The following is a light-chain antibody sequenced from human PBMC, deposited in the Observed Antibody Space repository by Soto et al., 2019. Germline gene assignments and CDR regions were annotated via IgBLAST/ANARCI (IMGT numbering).Light chain of an antibody. CDR1: SSDVGGYNH. CDR3: CSYAGTYTFV. Sequence: QSALTQPRSVSGSPGQSVTISCTGTSSDVGGYNHVSWYQQHPGKAPKVMIYDVIKRPSGVPERFSGSKSGNTASLTISGLQDEDEAYYYCCSYAGTYTFVFGSGTKLTVL. V-gene: IGLV2-11*01. CDR2: DVI. J-gene: IGLJ1*01.